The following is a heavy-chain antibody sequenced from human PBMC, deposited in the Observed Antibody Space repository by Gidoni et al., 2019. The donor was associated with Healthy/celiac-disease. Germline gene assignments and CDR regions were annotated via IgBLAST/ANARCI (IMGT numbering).Heavy chain of an antibody. CDR1: GFTFSRYA. CDR3: AKDRSGYDYEAWFDP. V-gene: IGHV3-23*01. Sequence: EVQLLESGGGLVQPGGSLRLSCAASGFTFSRYAMSWVRQAPGKGLGWVSAMSGSGGSTYYADSVKGRFTISRDNSKNTLYLQMNSLRAEDTAVYYCAKDRSGYDYEAWFDPWGQGTLVTVSS. J-gene: IGHJ5*02. CDR2: MSGSGGST. D-gene: IGHD5-12*01.